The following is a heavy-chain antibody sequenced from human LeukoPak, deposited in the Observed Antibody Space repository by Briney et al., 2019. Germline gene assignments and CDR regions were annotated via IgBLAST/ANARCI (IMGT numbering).Heavy chain of an antibody. CDR3: ARDGDGYNWGFD. J-gene: IGHJ4*02. D-gene: IGHD5-24*01. Sequence: ASVKVSCKASGGTFSSYAISWVRQAPGQGLEWIGRIIPILGIANYAQKFQGRVTITADKSTSTAYMELSSLRSEDTAVYYCARDGDGYNWGFDWGQGTLVTVSS. V-gene: IGHV1-69*04. CDR1: GGTFSSYA. CDR2: IIPILGIA.